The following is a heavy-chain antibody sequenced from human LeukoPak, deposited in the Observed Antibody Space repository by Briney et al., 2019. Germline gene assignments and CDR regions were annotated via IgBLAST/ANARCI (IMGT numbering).Heavy chain of an antibody. CDR3: ARGYGDYGRYFDY. D-gene: IGHD4-17*01. CDR2: INPNSGGT. CDR1: GYAFTGYY. Sequence: ASVKVSCKASGYAFTGYYMHWVRQAPGQGLEWMGWINPNSGGTNYAQKFQGRVTMTRDTSISTAYMELSRLRSDDTAVYYCARGYGDYGRYFDYWGQGTLVTVSS. V-gene: IGHV1-2*02. J-gene: IGHJ4*02.